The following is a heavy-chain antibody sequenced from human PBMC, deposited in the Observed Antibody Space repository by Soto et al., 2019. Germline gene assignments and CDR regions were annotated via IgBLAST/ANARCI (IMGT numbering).Heavy chain of an antibody. V-gene: IGHV3-64*01. CDR3: ARDPERRYFDWLPTGWFDP. CDR2: ISSNGGST. Sequence: LSLTCAASGFTFSSYAMHWVRQAPGKGLEYVSAISSNGGSTYYANSVKGRFTISRDNSKNTLYLQMGSLRAEDMAVYYCARDPERRYFDWLPTGWFDPWGQGTLVTVSS. D-gene: IGHD3-9*01. CDR1: GFTFSSYA. J-gene: IGHJ5*02.